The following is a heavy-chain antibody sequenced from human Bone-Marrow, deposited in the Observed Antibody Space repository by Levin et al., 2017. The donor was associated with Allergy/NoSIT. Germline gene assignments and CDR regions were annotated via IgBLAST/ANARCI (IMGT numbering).Heavy chain of an antibody. V-gene: IGHV3-30-3*01. CDR3: ARELLMITFGGVIVYATGIDY. CDR2: ISYDGSNK. D-gene: IGHD3-16*02. CDR1: GFTFSSYA. J-gene: IGHJ4*02. Sequence: SCAASGFTFSSYAMHWVRQAPGKGLEWVAVISYDGSNKYYADSVKGRFTISRDNSKNTLYLQMNSLRAEDTAVYYCARELLMITFGGVIVYATGIDYWGQGTLVTVSS.